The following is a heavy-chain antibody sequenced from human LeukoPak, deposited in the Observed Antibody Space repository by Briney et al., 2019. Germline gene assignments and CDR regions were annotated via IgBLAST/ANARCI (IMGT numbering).Heavy chain of an antibody. CDR1: GGTFSSYA. CDR3: ARDLLTMFGVDPPYNWFDP. D-gene: IGHD3-3*01. J-gene: IGHJ5*02. Sequence: ASVKVSCKASGGTFSSYAISWVRQAPGQGHEWMGGIIPIFGTANYAQKFQGRVTITADESTSTAYMELSSLRSEDTVVYSCARDLLTMFGVDPPYNWFDPWGQGTLVTVSS. CDR2: IIPIFGTA. V-gene: IGHV1-69*13.